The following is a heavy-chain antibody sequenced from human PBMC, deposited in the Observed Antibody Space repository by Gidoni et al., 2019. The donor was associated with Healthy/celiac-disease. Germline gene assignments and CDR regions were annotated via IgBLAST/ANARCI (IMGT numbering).Heavy chain of an antibody. V-gene: IGHV3-33*01. CDR1: GFTFSSYG. CDR2: IWYDGSNQ. CDR3: ARVGMDV. J-gene: IGHJ6*02. Sequence: VQLGESGGGVVPPGRSLSLSCAASGFTFSSYGMHGVRQAPGKGLEWVEVIWYDGSNQYYADSVKGRFTISSDKSKNTLYLQMNSLRAEDTSVYYCARVGMDVWGQGTTVTVSS.